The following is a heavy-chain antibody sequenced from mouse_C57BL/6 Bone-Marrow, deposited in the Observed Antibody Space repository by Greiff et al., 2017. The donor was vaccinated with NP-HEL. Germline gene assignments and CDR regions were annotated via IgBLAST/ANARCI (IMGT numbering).Heavy chain of an antibody. CDR1: GYAFSSSW. V-gene: IGHV1-82*01. CDR2: IYPGDGDT. D-gene: IGHD1-3*01. CDR3: ARRGTNPGDYAMDY. Sequence: QVQLQQSGPELVKPGASVKISCKASGYAFSSSWMNWVKQRPGKGLEWIGRIYPGDGDTNYNGKFKGKATLTADKSSSTAYMQLSSLTSEDSAVYFCARRGTNPGDYAMDYWGQGTSVTVSS. J-gene: IGHJ4*01.